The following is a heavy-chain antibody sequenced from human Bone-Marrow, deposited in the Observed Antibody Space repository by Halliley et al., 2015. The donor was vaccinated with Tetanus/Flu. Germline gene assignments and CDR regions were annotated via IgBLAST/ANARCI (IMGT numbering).Heavy chain of an antibody. V-gene: IGHV1-69*01. Sequence: QLVQSGAEVKKPGSSVTVSCKASGGTFGSHALGWVRQAPGQGLEWMGAIIPYYGTPTYAERFRGRVTITADESSTTTFMEMNSLRFADTAVYSWAQTTHGALDVWGLGKRVTASS. CDR3: AQTTHGALDV. J-gene: IGHJ3*01. CDR1: GGTFGSHA. CDR2: IIPYYGTP.